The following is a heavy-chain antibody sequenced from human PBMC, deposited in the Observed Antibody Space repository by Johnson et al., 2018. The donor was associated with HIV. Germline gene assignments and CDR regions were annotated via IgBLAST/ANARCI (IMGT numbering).Heavy chain of an antibody. V-gene: IGHV3-15*01. CDR1: GFRFSNAW. D-gene: IGHD3-10*01. CDR3: TTDWEYYYGSGKLDAFDM. Sequence: VQLVESGGGLVKPGDSLRLSCTASGFRFSNAWMGWVRQAPGKGLEWLGRIKSKTGSGTTSYAATMKGTLSISRVDSKDTVSLQMNSLKVDDTAVYYCTTDWEYYYGSGKLDAFDMWGQGTMVTVSS. CDR2: IKSKTGSGTT. J-gene: IGHJ3*02.